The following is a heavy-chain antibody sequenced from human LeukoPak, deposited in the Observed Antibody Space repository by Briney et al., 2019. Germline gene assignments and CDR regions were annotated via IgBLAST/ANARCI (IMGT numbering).Heavy chain of an antibody. CDR3: ARARYNYGDSDY. J-gene: IGHJ4*02. CDR1: GYSISSGYY. Sequence: SETLFLTCAVSGYSISSGYYWGWIRQPPGKGLEWIGTIYHNGNTYYNPSLNSRATISVDTSRNQFSLELSSVTAADTALFYCARARYNYGDSDYWGQGTLVTVSS. V-gene: IGHV4-38-2*01. D-gene: IGHD5-18*01. CDR2: IYHNGNT.